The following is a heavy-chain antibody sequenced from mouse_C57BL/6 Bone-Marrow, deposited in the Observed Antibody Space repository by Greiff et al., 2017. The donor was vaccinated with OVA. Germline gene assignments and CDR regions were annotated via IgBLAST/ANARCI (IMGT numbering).Heavy chain of an antibody. D-gene: IGHD1-1*01. CDR1: GYTFTSCW. V-gene: IGHV1-53*01. J-gene: IGHJ2*01. CDR3: ARGGLLRGYFDY. CDR2: INPSNGGT. Sequence: QVQLQQPGTELVKPGASVKLSCKASGYTFTSCWMHWVKQRPGQGLEWIGNINPSNGGTNYNEKFKSKATLTVDTSSSTAYMQLSSLTSEDSAVYYCARGGLLRGYFDYWGQGTTLTVSS.